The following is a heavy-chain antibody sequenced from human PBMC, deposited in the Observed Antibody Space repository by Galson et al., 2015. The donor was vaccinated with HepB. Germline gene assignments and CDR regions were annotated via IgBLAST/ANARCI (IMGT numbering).Heavy chain of an antibody. V-gene: IGHV6-1*01. CDR3: GRVSGISVAGIYYYIIDV. Sequence: CAISGDSVSSNSSAWHWIRQSPSRGLEWLGRTYYRSKLYNDYAVSLSGRIIINPDTSKNQFSQQLNSVTPEDTAVYYCGRVSGISVAGIYYYIIDVWGQGTTVTVSS. CDR2: TYYRSKLYN. D-gene: IGHD6-13*01. CDR1: GDSVSSNSSA. J-gene: IGHJ6*02.